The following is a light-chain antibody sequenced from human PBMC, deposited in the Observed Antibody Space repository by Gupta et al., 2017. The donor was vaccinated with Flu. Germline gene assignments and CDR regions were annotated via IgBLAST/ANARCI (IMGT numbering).Light chain of an antibody. J-gene: IGKJ2*01. Sequence: EIVLTQSPGTLSLSPGERGTLSCRASHSISNYYLAWYQQKPGQAPRLLIHAASKRATGVPDRFSGSGSGTDFTLTISRLEPEDFAVYFCQHYGDSPYTFGQGTQLEI. CDR2: AAS. CDR3: QHYGDSPYT. CDR1: HSISNYY. V-gene: IGKV3-20*01.